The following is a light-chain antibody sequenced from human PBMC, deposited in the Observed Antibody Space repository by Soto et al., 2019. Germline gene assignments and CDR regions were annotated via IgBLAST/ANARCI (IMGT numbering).Light chain of an antibody. Sequence: EIVLTQFQATLSLSPGDGATLSCRSSQSVSSYLAWYQQKRGQAPRLLIYDSSIRCTGIPARFSGRGSGTDFRLILSSLEPAAVAVYYCQQRSYWPLSFGGRTMVEIK. CDR3: QQRSYWPLS. V-gene: IGKV3-11*01. J-gene: IGKJ4*01. CDR2: DSS. CDR1: QSVSSY.